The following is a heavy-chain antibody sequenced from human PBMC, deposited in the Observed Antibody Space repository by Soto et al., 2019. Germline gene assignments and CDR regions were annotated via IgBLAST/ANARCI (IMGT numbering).Heavy chain of an antibody. CDR2: ITGSSGIIGSGGRT. Sequence: GGSLRLSCAASGFTFSIYAMTWVRQAPGKGLEWVSGITGSSGIIGSGGRTYYADSVKGRFTFSRDNSKSMVYLQMDSLRVEDTAIYYCAKGHANGWYGALDYWGRGNLVTVSS. CDR3: AKGHANGWYGALDY. D-gene: IGHD6-19*01. CDR1: GFTFSIYA. J-gene: IGHJ4*02. V-gene: IGHV3-23*01.